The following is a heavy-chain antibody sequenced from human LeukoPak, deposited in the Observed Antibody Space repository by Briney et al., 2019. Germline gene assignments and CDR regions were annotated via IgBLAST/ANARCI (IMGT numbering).Heavy chain of an antibody. J-gene: IGHJ4*02. CDR2: IIPIFGTA. CDR3: ARGQVTPVLAVGYYFGY. Sequence: SVKVSCKASGGTFSSYAISWVRQAPGQGLEWMGGIIPIFGTANYAQKFQGRVTITAYESTSTAYMELSSLRSEDTAVYYCARGQVTPVLAVGYYFGYWGQGTLVTVSS. CDR1: GGTFSSYA. V-gene: IGHV1-69*13. D-gene: IGHD4-23*01.